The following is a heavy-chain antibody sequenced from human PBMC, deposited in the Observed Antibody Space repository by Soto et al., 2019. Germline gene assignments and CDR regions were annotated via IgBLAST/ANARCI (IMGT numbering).Heavy chain of an antibody. V-gene: IGHV4-59*01. CDR3: ARGVRWGDPPPPAFDI. Sequence: TSETLSLTCTVSGGSISSYYWSWIRQPPGKGLEWIGYIYYSGSTNYNPSLKSRVTISVDTSKNQFSLKLSSVTAADTAVYYCARGVRWGDPPPPAFDIWGQGTMVTVSS. CDR1: GGSISSYY. J-gene: IGHJ3*02. D-gene: IGHD4-17*01. CDR2: IYYSGST.